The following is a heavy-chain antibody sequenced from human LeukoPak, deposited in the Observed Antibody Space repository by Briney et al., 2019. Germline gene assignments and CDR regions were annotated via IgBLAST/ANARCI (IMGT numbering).Heavy chain of an antibody. CDR1: GFTFDDYD. CDR3: AKDRRLGYCTSTSCASFDM. D-gene: IGHD2-2*01. V-gene: IGHV3-9*01. CDR2: IGWNGDYT. J-gene: IGHJ3*02. Sequence: GGSLRLSCAASGFTFDDYDMHWVRQAPGKGLEWVALIGWNGDYTGYADSAQGRFSISRDNSMSSLYLQMNSLRAEDTAVYYCAKDRRLGYCTSTSCASFDMWGQGTLVTVSS.